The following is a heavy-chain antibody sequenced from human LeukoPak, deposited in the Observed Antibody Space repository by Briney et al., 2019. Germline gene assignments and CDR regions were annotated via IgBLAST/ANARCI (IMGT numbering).Heavy chain of an antibody. CDR1: GFILRNSW. CDR3: ARGVNRAYDI. V-gene: IGHV3-7*01. Sequence: GGSLRLSCAASGFILRNSWMAWVRQAPGKGREGVALTNEDESAKYYVDCVKGRFTISRDNAKNSLFLQMNSLRDEDTAMYYCARGVNRAYDIWGQGTMVTVSS. J-gene: IGHJ3*02. CDR2: TNEDESAK. D-gene: IGHD2-8*01.